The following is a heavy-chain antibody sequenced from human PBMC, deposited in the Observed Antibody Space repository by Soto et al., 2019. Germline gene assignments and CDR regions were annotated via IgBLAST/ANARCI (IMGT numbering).Heavy chain of an antibody. CDR1: GGSISSSSYY. J-gene: IGHJ1*01. CDR2: IYYSGST. CDR3: ARVSYYYDSSGNPDFQH. V-gene: IGHV4-39*01. Sequence: QLQLQESGPGLVKPSETLSLTCTVSGGSISSSSYYWGWIRQPPGKRLEWIGSIYYSGSTSYNPSLKSRVTISVDTSKYQFSLKPSSVTAADTAVYYCARVSYYYDSSGNPDFQHWGQGTLVTVSS. D-gene: IGHD3-22*01.